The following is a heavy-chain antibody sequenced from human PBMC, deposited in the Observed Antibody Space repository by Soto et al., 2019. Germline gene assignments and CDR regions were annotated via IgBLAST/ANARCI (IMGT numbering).Heavy chain of an antibody. CDR2: IYYSGST. V-gene: IGHV4-30-4*01. J-gene: IGHJ4*02. Sequence: SETLSLTCTVSGGSISSGDYYWSWIRQPPGKGLEWIGYIYYSGSTYYNPSLKSRVTISVDTSKNQFSLKLSSVTAADTAVYYCARERVAAAGTDYWGQGTLVTVSS. CDR1: GGSISSGDYY. CDR3: ARERVAAAGTDY. D-gene: IGHD6-13*01.